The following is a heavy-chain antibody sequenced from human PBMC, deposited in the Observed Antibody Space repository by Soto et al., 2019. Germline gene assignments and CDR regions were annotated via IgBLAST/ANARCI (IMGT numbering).Heavy chain of an antibody. CDR1: GYPFTGYY. CDR2: INPNSGGT. V-gene: IGHV1-2*02. Sequence: GSVEVCFKASGYPFTGYYMHWVRQAPGQGLEWVGWINPNSGGTNYSQKFQGRVTMTRDTSISTAYMELSRLRSDDTAVYYCAREVACMDVWGQGTTVTVSP. J-gene: IGHJ6*01. CDR3: AREVACMDV. D-gene: IGHD5-12*01.